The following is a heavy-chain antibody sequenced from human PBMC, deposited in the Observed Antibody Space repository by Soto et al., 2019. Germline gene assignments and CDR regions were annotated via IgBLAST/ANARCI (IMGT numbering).Heavy chain of an antibody. J-gene: IGHJ5*01. V-gene: IGHV3-23*01. D-gene: IGHD3-16*02. CDR2: ISGSGGRP. CDR3: AKARCYTPDCYVPDS. CDR1: GFTFTTYT. Sequence: QPGGSLRLSCAASGFTFTTYTMSWVRQAPGKGLEWVSVISGSGGRPSYADSVQGRFIISRDNPKSTLYLQMNSLRAEDTAMYYCAKARCYTPDCYVPDSWGKETLVPVSS.